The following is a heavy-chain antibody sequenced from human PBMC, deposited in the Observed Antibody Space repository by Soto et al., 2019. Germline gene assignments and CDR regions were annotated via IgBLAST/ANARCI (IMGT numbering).Heavy chain of an antibody. Sequence: SETLSLTCAVYGGCFSGYYWSWIRQPPGKGLEWIGEINHSGSTNYNPSLKSRVTISVDTSKNQFSLKLSSVTAADTAVYYCATSYSSGWYLAYWGQGSLVTVSS. CDR2: INHSGST. J-gene: IGHJ4*02. CDR3: ATSYSSGWYLAY. D-gene: IGHD6-19*01. V-gene: IGHV4-34*01. CDR1: GGCFSGYY.